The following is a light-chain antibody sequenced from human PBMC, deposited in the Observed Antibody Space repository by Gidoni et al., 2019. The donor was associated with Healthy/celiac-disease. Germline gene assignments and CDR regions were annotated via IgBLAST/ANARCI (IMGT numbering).Light chain of an antibody. Sequence: DIVLTQSPGTMSMSPGERATLPCRASQSVSSSYLAWYQQKPGQAPRLLIYGASSRATGIPDSFSGSGSGTDFTLTISRLEPEDFAVYYCQQYGSAPPRYTFGQXTKLEIK. CDR3: QQYGSAPPRYT. CDR1: QSVSSSY. V-gene: IGKV3-20*01. J-gene: IGKJ2*01. CDR2: GAS.